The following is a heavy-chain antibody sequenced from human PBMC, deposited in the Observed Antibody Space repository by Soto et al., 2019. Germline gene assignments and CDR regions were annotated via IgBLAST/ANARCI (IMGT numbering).Heavy chain of an antibody. V-gene: IGHV4-31*03. Sequence: PSETLSLTCTVSVGSISSGGYYWSWIRQHPGKGLEWIGYIYYSGSTYYNPSLKSRVTISVDTSKNQFSLKLSSVTAADTAVYYCASFTYYYDSSGYPPFEYWGQGTLVTGS. CDR3: ASFTYYYDSSGYPPFEY. CDR2: IYYSGST. D-gene: IGHD3-22*01. CDR1: VGSISSGGYY. J-gene: IGHJ4*02.